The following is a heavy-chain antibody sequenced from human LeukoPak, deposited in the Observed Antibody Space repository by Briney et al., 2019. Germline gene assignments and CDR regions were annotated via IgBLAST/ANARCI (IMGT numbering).Heavy chain of an antibody. D-gene: IGHD3-22*01. V-gene: IGHV1-18*01. CDR2: ISAYNGNT. J-gene: IGHJ3*02. CDR1: GYTFTSYG. CDR3: ARVKSYYYDTSDKDAFDI. Sequence: ASVKVSCKASGYTFTSYGISWVRQAPGQGLEWMGWISAYNGNTNYAQKLQGRVTMTRDTSTSTVYMELSSLRSEDTAAYYCARVKSYYYDTSDKDAFDIWGQGTMVTVSS.